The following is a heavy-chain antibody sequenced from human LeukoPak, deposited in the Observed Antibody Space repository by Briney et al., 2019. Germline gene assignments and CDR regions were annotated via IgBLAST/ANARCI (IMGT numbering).Heavy chain of an antibody. CDR2: ISYDGSNK. V-gene: IGHV3-30*18. Sequence: GGSLRLSCAASGFTFSSYGMHWVRQAPGKGLEWVAVISYDGSNKYYADSVKGRFTISRDNSKNTLYLQMNSLRAEDTAVYYCAKRSGGSGSFFDYWGQGTLVIVSS. CDR1: GFTFSSYG. D-gene: IGHD3-10*01. J-gene: IGHJ4*02. CDR3: AKRSGGSGSFFDY.